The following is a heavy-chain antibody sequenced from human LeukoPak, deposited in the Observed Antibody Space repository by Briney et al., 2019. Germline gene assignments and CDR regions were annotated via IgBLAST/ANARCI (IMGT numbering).Heavy chain of an antibody. CDR2: ISGSGGST. D-gene: IGHD2-2*01. Sequence: PGGFLRLSCAASGFTFSSYAMSWVRQAPGKGLEWVSAISGSGGSTYHADSVKGRFTISRDNSKNTLYLQMNSLRAEDTAVYYCAKVPHRLLGVVVPAAMLRDFDYWGQGTLVTVSS. CDR3: AKVPHRLLGVVVPAAMLRDFDY. CDR1: GFTFSSYA. J-gene: IGHJ4*02. V-gene: IGHV3-23*01.